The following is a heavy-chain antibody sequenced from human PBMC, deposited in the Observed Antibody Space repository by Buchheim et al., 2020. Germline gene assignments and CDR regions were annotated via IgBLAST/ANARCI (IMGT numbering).Heavy chain of an antibody. Sequence: QVQLQESGPGLVKPSETLSLTCTVSGGSISSYYWNWIRQTPGKGLEWIAYIYYSGSTNYNPSLKIRVTISVDTSKNQFSLKLSSVTAADTAVYYCARDKYYDSSGYWDDAFDIWGQGT. D-gene: IGHD3-22*01. CDR3: ARDKYYDSSGYWDDAFDI. V-gene: IGHV4-59*01. J-gene: IGHJ3*02. CDR1: GGSISSYY. CDR2: IYYSGST.